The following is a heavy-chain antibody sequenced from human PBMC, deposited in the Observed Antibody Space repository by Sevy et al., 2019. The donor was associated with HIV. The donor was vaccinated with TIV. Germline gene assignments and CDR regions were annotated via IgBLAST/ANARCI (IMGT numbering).Heavy chain of an antibody. V-gene: IGHV3-21*01. CDR2: ISSSSSYI. D-gene: IGHD6-6*01. CDR3: ARGDSSSSLDYYGMDV. Sequence: GGSLRLSCAASGFTFSSYSMNWVHQAPGKGLEWVASISSSSSYIYYADSVKGRFTISRDNAKNSRYLQMNSLRAEDTAVYYCARGDSSSSLDYYGMDVWGQGTTVTVSS. J-gene: IGHJ6*02. CDR1: GFTFSSYS.